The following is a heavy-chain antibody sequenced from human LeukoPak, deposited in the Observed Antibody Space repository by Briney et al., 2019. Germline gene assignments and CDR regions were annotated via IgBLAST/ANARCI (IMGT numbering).Heavy chain of an antibody. CDR2: IYTSGST. CDR3: ARKRQHYYGSGSYYKGSEYFQH. Sequence: PSETLSLTCTVSGGSISSYYWSWIRQPAGKGLEWIGRIYTSGSTNYNPSLKSRVTISVDTSKNQFSLKLSSVTAADTAVYYCARKRQHYYGSGSYYKGSEYFQHWGQGTLVTVSS. J-gene: IGHJ1*01. V-gene: IGHV4-4*07. CDR1: GGSISSYY. D-gene: IGHD3-10*01.